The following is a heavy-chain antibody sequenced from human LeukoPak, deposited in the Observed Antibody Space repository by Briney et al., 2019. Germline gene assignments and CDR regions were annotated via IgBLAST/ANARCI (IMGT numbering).Heavy chain of an antibody. CDR3: ARVTVTYYYDSSGYVRFDP. CDR2: IYYSGST. CDR1: GGSISSYY. V-gene: IGHV4-59*01. D-gene: IGHD3-22*01. Sequence: SETLSLTCTVSGGSISSYYWSWIRQPPGKGLEWIGYIYYSGSTNYNPSLKSRVTISVDTSKNQFSLKLSSVTAADTAAYYCARVTVTYYYDSSGYVRFDPWGQGTLVTVSS. J-gene: IGHJ5*02.